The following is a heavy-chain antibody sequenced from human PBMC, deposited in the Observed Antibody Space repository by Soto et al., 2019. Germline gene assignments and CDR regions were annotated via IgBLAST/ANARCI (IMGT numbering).Heavy chain of an antibody. CDR1: GDTFTFYS. V-gene: IGHV1-69*02. CDR3: ASSYGSGYRAFDY. Sequence: QVQLVQSGAEVKRPGSSVKVSCKASGDTFTFYSINWVRQAPGLWLEWMGRINPILSMSNYAQRFQGRVTMTADKSTSTAYMELSSLRSEDTAIYYCASSYGSGYRAFDYWGQGALVTVSS. D-gene: IGHD3-10*01. J-gene: IGHJ4*02. CDR2: INPILSMS.